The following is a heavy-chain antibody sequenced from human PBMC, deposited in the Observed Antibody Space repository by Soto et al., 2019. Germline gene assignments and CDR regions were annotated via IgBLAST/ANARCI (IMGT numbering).Heavy chain of an antibody. CDR3: ARSSSSTLSD. Sequence: PGGSLRLSCAASGFIFSSPWMHWVRQAPGKGLEWVGRIKSKTDGGTTDYAAPVKGRFTISRDDSSNTLFLQMNSLRIEDTAVYFCARSSSSTLSDWGQGTLVTVSS. CDR2: IKSKTDGGTT. J-gene: IGHJ4*02. CDR1: GFIFSSPW. V-gene: IGHV3-15*07. D-gene: IGHD2-2*01.